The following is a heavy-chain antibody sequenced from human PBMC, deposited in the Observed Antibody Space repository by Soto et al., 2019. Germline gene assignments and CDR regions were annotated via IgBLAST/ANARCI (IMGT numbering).Heavy chain of an antibody. CDR3: ARRLGDY. V-gene: IGHV4-59*08. CDR1: GGSISSYY. CDR2: IYYSGST. J-gene: IGHJ4*02. Sequence: SETLSLTCTVSGGSISSYYWSWIRQPPGKGLEWIGYIYYSGSTNYNPSLKSRVTISVDTSKNQFSLKLSSVTAADTAVYYCARRLGDYWGQGTLVTVSS.